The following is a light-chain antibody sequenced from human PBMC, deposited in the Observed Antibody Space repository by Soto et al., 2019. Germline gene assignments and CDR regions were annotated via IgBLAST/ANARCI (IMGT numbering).Light chain of an antibody. CDR3: QKYCSSPWT. V-gene: IGKV4-1*01. Sequence: DIVMTQSPDSLAVSLGERATINCKSSQRVLYSSSNKNYLAWYQQKPGQPPKLLIYWASTRESGVPDRFTGSGSGTDFTRTISSLQSEDVAVYYCQKYCSSPWTVGQGTKVEIK. J-gene: IGKJ1*01. CDR2: WAS. CDR1: QRVLYSSSNKNY.